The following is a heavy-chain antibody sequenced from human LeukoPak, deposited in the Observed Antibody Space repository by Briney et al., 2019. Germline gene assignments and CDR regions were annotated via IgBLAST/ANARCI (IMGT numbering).Heavy chain of an antibody. J-gene: IGHJ3*02. V-gene: IGHV3-73*01. CDR3: AKDFDYGGNSGDSYDM. Sequence: GGSLRLSCAASGFTFSGSAMHWVRQASGKGLEWVGRIGSKANSYATAYAASVKGRFTISRDDSKNTAYLQMNSLKTEDTAVYYCAKDFDYGGNSGDSYDMWGQGTMVTVSS. CDR1: GFTFSGSA. CDR2: IGSKANSYAT. D-gene: IGHD4-23*01.